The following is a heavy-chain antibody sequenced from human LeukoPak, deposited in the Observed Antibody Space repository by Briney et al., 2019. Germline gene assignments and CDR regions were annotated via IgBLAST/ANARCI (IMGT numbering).Heavy chain of an antibody. CDR3: ARGQYTNYYYYYYMDV. J-gene: IGHJ6*03. V-gene: IGHV4-59*01. CDR1: GESISGYY. Sequence: PSETLSLTCTVSGESISGYYWSWIRQPPGKGLEWIGYIYYSGSTNYNPSLKSRVTISVDTSKNQFSLKLSSVTAADTAVYYCARGQYTNYYYYYYMDVWGKGTTVTVSS. CDR2: IYYSGST. D-gene: IGHD1-1*01.